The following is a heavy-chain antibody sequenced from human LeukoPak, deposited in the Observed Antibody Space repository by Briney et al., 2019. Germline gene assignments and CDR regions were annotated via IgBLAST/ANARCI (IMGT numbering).Heavy chain of an antibody. Sequence: PSETLSLTCAVSGGSISSNNWWSWVRPAPGKGLEWIGEIYHSGSTNYNPSLKSRVIFSVDKSKNQFSLKLSSVTAADSAVYYCVRVGSSTWYADYWGQGTLVTVSS. CDR1: GGSISSNNW. CDR2: IYHSGST. J-gene: IGHJ4*02. CDR3: VRVGSSTWYADY. V-gene: IGHV4-4*02. D-gene: IGHD6-13*01.